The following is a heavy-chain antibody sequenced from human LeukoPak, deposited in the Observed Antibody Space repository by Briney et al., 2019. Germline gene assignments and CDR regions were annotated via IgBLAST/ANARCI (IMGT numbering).Heavy chain of an antibody. CDR3: ARVLSSGGLYYFDY. CDR1: GYTLTELS. D-gene: IGHD6-19*01. J-gene: IGHJ4*02. CDR2: FDPEDGET. V-gene: IGHV1-24*01. Sequence: ASVKVSCKVSGYTLTELSMHWVRQAPGKGLEWMGGFDPEDGETIYAQKFQGRVTMTRDTSTSTVYMELSSLRSEDTAVYYCARVLSSGGLYYFDYWGQGTLVTVSS.